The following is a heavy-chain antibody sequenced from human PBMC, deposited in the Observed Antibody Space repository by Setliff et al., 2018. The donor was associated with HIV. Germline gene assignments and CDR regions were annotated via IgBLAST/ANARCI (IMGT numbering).Heavy chain of an antibody. J-gene: IGHJ4*01. V-gene: IGHV4-31*03. D-gene: IGHD5-18*01. CDR3: AREGKTALVTKYFDY. CDR1: SGSISSGTYY. CDR2: IDYSGSA. Sequence: LSLTCTVSSGSISSGTYYWSWIRQYPGKGLEWIGYIDYSGSAFYNPSLKSRITISRDTSKNQFSLKMNPVTAADTAVYYCAREGKTALVTKYFDYWGHGKLVTVSS.